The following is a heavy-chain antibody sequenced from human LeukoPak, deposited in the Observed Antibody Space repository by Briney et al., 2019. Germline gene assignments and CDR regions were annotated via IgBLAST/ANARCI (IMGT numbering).Heavy chain of an antibody. CDR1: GGSISSGSYC. J-gene: IGHJ3*02. V-gene: IGHV4-61*09. D-gene: IGHD3-22*01. CDR2: IHTSGNT. CDR3: ATASYYDSSGYSMNAFDI. Sequence: SETLSLTCTVSGGSISSGSYCWSWIRQPAGKGLEWIGHIHTSGNTNYNSSLKSRVTISVDKSKNQFSLKLSSVTAADTAVYYCATASYYDSSGYSMNAFDIWGQGTMVTVSS.